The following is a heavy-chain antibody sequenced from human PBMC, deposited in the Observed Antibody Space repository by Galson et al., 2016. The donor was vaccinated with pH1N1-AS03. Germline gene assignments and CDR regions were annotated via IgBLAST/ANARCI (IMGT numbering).Heavy chain of an antibody. D-gene: IGHD3-9*01. Sequence: SVKVSCKASGLTFSSYAISWVRQAPGQGLEWMGGVKGVFRTTNYAQKFQGRITITMDQSTGTAYMEVSSLRAEDTAVYYCATAGNYFDIRRFDYWGQGTTVIVSS. CDR1: GLTFSSYA. CDR2: VKGVFRTT. J-gene: IGHJ4*03. CDR3: ATAGNYFDIRRFDY. V-gene: IGHV1-69*05.